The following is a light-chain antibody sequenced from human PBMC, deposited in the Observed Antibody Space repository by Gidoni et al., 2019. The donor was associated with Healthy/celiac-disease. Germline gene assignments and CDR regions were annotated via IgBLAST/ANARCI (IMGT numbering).Light chain of an antibody. V-gene: IGLV2-14*03. CDR3: SSYTSSSSYV. J-gene: IGLJ1*01. CDR2: DVS. CDR1: SSDVGGYNY. Sequence: QSPLTQPASVSGSPGQSITISCTGTSSDVGGYNYVSWYQHHPGKAPKLMIYDVSNRPSGVSNRFSGSKSGNTASLTISGLQAEDEADYYCSSYTSSSSYVFGTGTKVTVL.